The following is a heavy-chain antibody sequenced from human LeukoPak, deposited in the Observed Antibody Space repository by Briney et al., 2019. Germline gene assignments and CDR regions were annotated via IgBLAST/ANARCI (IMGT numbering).Heavy chain of an antibody. D-gene: IGHD3-22*01. CDR3: ARRASYDGTIFYFDY. CDR2: ISGSGGST. CDR1: GFTFSSYA. Sequence: GGSLRLSCAASGFTFSSYAMSWVRQAPGKGLEWVSTISGSGGSTYYADSVKGRFTISRDSSKNTLYLQMNSLRAEDTAVYYCARRASYDGTIFYFDYWGLGTLVTVSS. J-gene: IGHJ4*02. V-gene: IGHV3-23*01.